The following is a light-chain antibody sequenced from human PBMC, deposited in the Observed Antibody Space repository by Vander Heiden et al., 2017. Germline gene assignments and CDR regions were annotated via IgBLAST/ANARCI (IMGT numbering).Light chain of an antibody. CDR1: QSVLYSSNNKNY. J-gene: IGKJ4*01. Sequence: DIVLTQSPDSLAVSLGERATINCKSSQSVLYSSNNKNYLAWYQQKPGQAPKLLIYWASTRETGVPDRFSGSGSGTDFTLTISSLQAEDVAVYYCQQYYSIALTFGGGTKVEIK. CDR3: QQYYSIALT. V-gene: IGKV4-1*01. CDR2: WAS.